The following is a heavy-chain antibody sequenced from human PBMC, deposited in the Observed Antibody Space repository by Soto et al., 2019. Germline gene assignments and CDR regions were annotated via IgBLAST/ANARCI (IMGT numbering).Heavy chain of an antibody. D-gene: IGHD2-2*01. CDR3: ARGVVVPVYYYYYMDV. J-gene: IGHJ6*03. CDR1: GGSFSGYY. V-gene: IGHV4-34*01. CDR2: INHSGST. Sequence: PSETLSLTCAVYGGSFSGYYWSWIRQPPGKGLEWIGEINHSGSTNYNPSLKSRVTISVDTSKNQFSLKLSSVTAADTAVYYCARGVVVPVYYYYYMDVWGKGSTVTVSS.